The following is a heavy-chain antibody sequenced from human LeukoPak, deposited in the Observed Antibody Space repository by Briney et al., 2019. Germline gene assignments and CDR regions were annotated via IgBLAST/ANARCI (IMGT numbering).Heavy chain of an antibody. CDR1: GGSISSGGYY. CDR2: IYYSGST. CDR3: ASLAAAGIDY. D-gene: IGHD6-13*01. V-gene: IGHV4-31*03. Sequence: SETLSLTCSVSGGSISSGGYYWSWIRQHPGKVLEWIGYIYYSGSTYYNPSPKSRVTISVDTSKNQFSLKLSSVTAADTAVYYCASLAAAGIDYWGQGTLVTVSS. J-gene: IGHJ4*02.